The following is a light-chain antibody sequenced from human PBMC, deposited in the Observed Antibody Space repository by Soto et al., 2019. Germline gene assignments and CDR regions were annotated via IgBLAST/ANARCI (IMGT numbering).Light chain of an antibody. J-gene: IGKJ3*01. V-gene: IGKV1-12*02. CDR3: QQSDSFPST. CDR1: QDINSW. Sequence: DIQMTQSPSSVSASVGDRVTIACRASQDINSWLAWYQQIPGKAPKLLIYAASALQGGVPSRFSGSGSEKHFTLTISSLQPEDFATYYCQQSDSFPSTFGPGTKVDIK. CDR2: AAS.